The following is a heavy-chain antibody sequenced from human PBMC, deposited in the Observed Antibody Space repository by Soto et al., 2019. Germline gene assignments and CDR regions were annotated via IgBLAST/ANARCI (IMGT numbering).Heavy chain of an antibody. D-gene: IGHD3-22*01. V-gene: IGHV3-53*02. CDR1: GFTVSSNY. CDR3: ARGLYYYGSSGGPFFDI. J-gene: IGHJ3*02. CDR2: IYSGGST. Sequence: EVQLVETGGGLIQPGGSLRLSCAASGFTVSSNYMSWVRQAPGKGLEWVSVIYSGGSTYYADSVKGRFTISRDNSKNTLYLQMNSLRAEDTAVYYCARGLYYYGSSGGPFFDIWGQVTMVTVSS.